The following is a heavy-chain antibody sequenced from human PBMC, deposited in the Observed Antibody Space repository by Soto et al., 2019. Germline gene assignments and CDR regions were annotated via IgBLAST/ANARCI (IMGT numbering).Heavy chain of an antibody. J-gene: IGHJ4*01. CDR2: IYYSGST. Sequence: PSETLSLTCTVSGGSISSGGYYWSWIRQHPGKGLEWIGYIYYSGSTYYNPSLKSRVTISVDTSKNQFSLKLSSVTAADTAVYYCARDDFDTADMVLQTWGQGALVTVSS. D-gene: IGHD3-10*01. CDR3: ARDDFDTADMVLQT. CDR1: GGSISSGGYY. V-gene: IGHV4-31*03.